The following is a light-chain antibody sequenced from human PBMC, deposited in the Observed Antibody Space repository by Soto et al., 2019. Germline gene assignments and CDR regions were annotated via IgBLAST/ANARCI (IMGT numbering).Light chain of an antibody. CDR1: SSDIGAYDY. J-gene: IGLJ2*01. Sequence: QSALTQPASLSGSPGQSITISCTGTSSDIGAYDYVSWFQQHPGKAPKLMIYDVNKRPSGVPPRFSGSKSANTASLTISGLQAADEADYYCNSYAGGLVLFGGGTKVTVL. CDR2: DVN. V-gene: IGLV2-14*03. CDR3: NSYAGGLVL.